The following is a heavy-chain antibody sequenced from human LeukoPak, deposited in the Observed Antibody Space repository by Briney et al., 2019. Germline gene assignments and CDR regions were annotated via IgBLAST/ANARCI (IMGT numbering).Heavy chain of an antibody. D-gene: IGHD2-21*02. CDR1: GFTFSSNA. CDR2: SSGSGGST. Sequence: PGGSLRLSCAASGFTFSSNAMSWVRQAPGKGLEWVSASSGSGGSTYYADSVKGRFTISRDNSKNTLYLQMSSLRAEDTAVYYCAKDGGRVVTARNFDYWGQGTLVTVSS. V-gene: IGHV3-23*01. J-gene: IGHJ4*02. CDR3: AKDGGRVVTARNFDY.